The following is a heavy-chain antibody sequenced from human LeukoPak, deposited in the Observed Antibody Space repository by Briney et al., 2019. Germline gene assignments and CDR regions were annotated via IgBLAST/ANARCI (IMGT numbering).Heavy chain of an antibody. D-gene: IGHD2-2*01. CDR1: GYSISSGYY. CDR2: IYHSGST. Sequence: SETLSLTCAVSGYSISSGYYWGWIRQPPGKGLEWIGSIYHSGSTYYNPSLKNRVTISVDTSKNQFSLKLSSVTAADTAVYYCARARYCSSTSCYAPYNWFDPWGQGTLVTVSS. J-gene: IGHJ5*02. V-gene: IGHV4-38-2*01. CDR3: ARARYCSSTSCYAPYNWFDP.